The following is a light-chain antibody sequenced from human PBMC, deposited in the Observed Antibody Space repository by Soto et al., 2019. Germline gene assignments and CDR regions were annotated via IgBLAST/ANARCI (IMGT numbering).Light chain of an antibody. Sequence: EIVMTQSPATLSVSPGERATLSCRASQSVSSNLAWYQQKPGQAPRLLIYGASTRATGIPARFSGSGSGTEFTLTLSSLQSEDFAIYYCQQYNNWPPITLGGGTKVEIK. CDR2: GAS. CDR1: QSVSSN. V-gene: IGKV3-15*01. CDR3: QQYNNWPPIT. J-gene: IGKJ4*01.